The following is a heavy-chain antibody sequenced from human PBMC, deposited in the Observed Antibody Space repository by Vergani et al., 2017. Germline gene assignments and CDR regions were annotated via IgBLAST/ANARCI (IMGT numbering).Heavy chain of an antibody. CDR2: IKSKTDGGTT. V-gene: IGHV3-15*01. CDR1: GFTFSSYA. CDR3: TTVWGSLDAFDI. D-gene: IGHD3-16*01. J-gene: IGHJ3*02. Sequence: EVQLLESGGGLVQPGGSLRLSCAASGFTFSSYAMSWVRQAPGKGLEWVGRIKSKTDGGTTDYAAPVKGRFTISRDDSKNTLYLQMNSLKTEDTAVYYCTTVWGSLDAFDIWGQGTMVTVSS.